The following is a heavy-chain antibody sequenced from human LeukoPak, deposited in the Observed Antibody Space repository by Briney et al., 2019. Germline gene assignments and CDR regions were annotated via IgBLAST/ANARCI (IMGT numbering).Heavy chain of an antibody. CDR1: GYTFTGYY. J-gene: IGHJ3*02. V-gene: IGHV1-2*04. CDR2: INPNSGGT. Sequence: ASVKVSCKASGYTFTGYYMHWVRQAPGQGLEWMGWINPNSGGTNHAQKFQGWVTMTRDTSISTAYMELSRLRSDDTAVYYCARSDYGDPVDAFDIWGQGTMVTVSS. D-gene: IGHD4-17*01. CDR3: ARSDYGDPVDAFDI.